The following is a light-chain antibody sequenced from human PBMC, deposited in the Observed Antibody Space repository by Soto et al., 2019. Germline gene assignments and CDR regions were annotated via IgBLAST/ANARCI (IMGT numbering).Light chain of an antibody. CDR1: QGINRW. J-gene: IGKJ4*01. CDR2: DAS. Sequence: DIQRTQSPSSVSASLGDRVSITCRASQGINRWLAWYQQKLGKAPKLLIFDASSLQSGVPSRFSGSGSGTDFTLTISSLQPEDFATYYCQQANSFPLTFGGGTKVDIK. V-gene: IGKV1D-12*01. CDR3: QQANSFPLT.